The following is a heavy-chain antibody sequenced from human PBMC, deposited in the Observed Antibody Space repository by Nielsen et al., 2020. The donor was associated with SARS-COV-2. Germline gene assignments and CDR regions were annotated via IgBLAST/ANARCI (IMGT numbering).Heavy chain of an antibody. V-gene: IGHV5-51*01. CDR1: GYNFATYW. J-gene: IGHJ6*02. Sequence: GESLKISCQGSGYNFATYWIAWVRQMPGKGLEWMGVVYPGDSDTRYRPSFQGQVIISFDKSITTAYLQWNSLQASASAMYYCARLQSSTGGGMDFWGQGTAVIVFS. D-gene: IGHD6-13*01. CDR2: VYPGDSDT. CDR3: ARLQSSTGGGMDF.